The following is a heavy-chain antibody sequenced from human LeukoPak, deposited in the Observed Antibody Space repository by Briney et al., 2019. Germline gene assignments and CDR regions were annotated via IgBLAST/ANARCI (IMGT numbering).Heavy chain of an antibody. Sequence: PGGSLRLSCAASYFTFTDTWMNWVRQAPGKGLEWVGRIKSEMDGGTTDYAAPVQGRFTISRDDSQAILYLQMNSLRAEDTAIYYCAKYGPQDSGSSHFDYWGQGALVTVSS. D-gene: IGHD1-26*01. CDR3: AKYGPQDSGSSHFDY. CDR1: YFTFTDTW. J-gene: IGHJ4*02. CDR2: IKSEMDGGTT. V-gene: IGHV3-15*07.